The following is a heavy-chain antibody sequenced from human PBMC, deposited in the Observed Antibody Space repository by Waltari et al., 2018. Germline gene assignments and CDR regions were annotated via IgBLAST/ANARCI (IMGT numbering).Heavy chain of an antibody. D-gene: IGHD6-13*01. CDR1: GFTFSSYW. J-gene: IGHJ1*01. CDR3: ARGGIAAAGSPPVQH. CDR2: INSDGSST. Sequence: EVQLVESGGGLVQPGGSLRLSCAASGFTFSSYWMHWVRQAPGKGLVWVSRINSDGSSTSYADSVKGRFTISRDNAKNTLYLQMNSLRAEDTAVYYCARGGIAAAGSPPVQHWGQGTLVTVSA. V-gene: IGHV3-74*01.